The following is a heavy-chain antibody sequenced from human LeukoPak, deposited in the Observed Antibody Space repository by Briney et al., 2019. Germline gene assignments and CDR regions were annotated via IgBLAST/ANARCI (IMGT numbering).Heavy chain of an antibody. CDR1: GFTFNRYW. J-gene: IGHJ6*02. Sequence: GGSLRLSCAAAGFTFNRYWMNWVRQAPGKGLEWVANIKQDGSQKYYVDSVKGRFTISRDNAKNSLYLQMSNLRAEDTAVYFCARGGGLDVWGQGATVTVSS. D-gene: IGHD3-16*01. V-gene: IGHV3-7*03. CDR2: IKQDGSQK. CDR3: ARGGGLDV.